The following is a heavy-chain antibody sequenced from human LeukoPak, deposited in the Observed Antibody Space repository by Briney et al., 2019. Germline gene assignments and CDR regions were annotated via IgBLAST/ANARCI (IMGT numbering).Heavy chain of an antibody. CDR1: GCTFTSYG. Sequence: SVKVSCKASGCTFTSYGISWVRQAPGQGLEWMGRIIPILGIANYAQKFQGRVTITADKSTSTAYMELSSLRSEDTAVYYCASWSSIAAAGTGGWFDPWGQGTLVTVSS. D-gene: IGHD6-13*01. CDR3: ASWSSIAAAGTGGWFDP. J-gene: IGHJ5*02. CDR2: IIPILGIA. V-gene: IGHV1-69*04.